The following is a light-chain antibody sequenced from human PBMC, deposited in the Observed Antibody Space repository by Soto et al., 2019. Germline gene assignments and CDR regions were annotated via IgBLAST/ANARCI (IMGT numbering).Light chain of an antibody. CDR3: QQSYSPPPT. J-gene: IGKJ1*01. V-gene: IGKV4-1*01. CDR2: WAS. Sequence: DIVMTQSPDSLAVSLGERATINCKSGQSVLYSSNNKNYLAWYQQKPGQPPQLLIYWASTRESGVPDRFSGSGSGTDFTLTISSLQAEDVAVYYCQQSYSPPPTFGQGTKVELK. CDR1: QSVLYSSNNKNY.